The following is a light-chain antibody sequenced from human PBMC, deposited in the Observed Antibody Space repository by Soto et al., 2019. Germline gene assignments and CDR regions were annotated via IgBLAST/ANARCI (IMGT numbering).Light chain of an antibody. CDR1: HDISSY. V-gene: IGKV1-33*01. Sequence: IQMTQSPSSLSASVGDRVTITCQASHDISSYLNWYQQKLGKAPKLLIYDASNLETGVPSRFSGSGSGTDFTFTISSLQPEDIATYYCQQYDNLPLTFGGGTKVEIK. J-gene: IGKJ4*01. CDR2: DAS. CDR3: QQYDNLPLT.